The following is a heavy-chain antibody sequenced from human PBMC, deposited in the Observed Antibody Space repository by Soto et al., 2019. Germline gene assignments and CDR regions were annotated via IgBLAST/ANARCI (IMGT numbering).Heavy chain of an antibody. Sequence: EVQLVESGGDLVQPGGSLRLSCAASGFTFSSYAMNWVRQAPGKGLEWVSYISSSGSTIYYADSVKGRFTISRDNAENSLYLQMNSLRAEDTAVYYCARDVFVVGELYLPFDYWGQGTLVTVSS. CDR2: ISSSGSTI. CDR1: GFTFSSYA. CDR3: ARDVFVVGELYLPFDY. V-gene: IGHV3-48*03. D-gene: IGHD3-10*01. J-gene: IGHJ4*02.